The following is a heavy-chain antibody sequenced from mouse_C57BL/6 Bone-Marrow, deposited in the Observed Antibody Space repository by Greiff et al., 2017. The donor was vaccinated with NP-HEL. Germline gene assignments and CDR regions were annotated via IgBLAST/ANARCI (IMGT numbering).Heavy chain of an antibody. CDR3: ARGVYGNYAWFAY. D-gene: IGHD2-1*01. J-gene: IGHJ3*01. Sequence: VQLQQSGPVLVKPGASVKMSCKASGYTFTDYYMNWVKQSPGKSLEWIGVINPYNGGTSYNQKFKGKATLTVDKSSSTAYMELNSLTSEDSAVYYCARGVYGNYAWFAYWGQGTLVTVSA. CDR2: INPYNGGT. CDR1: GYTFTDYY. V-gene: IGHV1-19*01.